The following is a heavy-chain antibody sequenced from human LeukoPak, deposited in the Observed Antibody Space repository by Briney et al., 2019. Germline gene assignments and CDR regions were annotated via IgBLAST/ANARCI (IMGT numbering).Heavy chain of an antibody. V-gene: IGHV3-30*02. J-gene: IGHJ4*02. CDR2: IRYDGSNK. CDR3: ARDFKDSSGYSDY. Sequence: PGGSLRLSCAASGFTFSSYGIHWVRQAPGKGLEWVAFIRYDGSNKYYADSVKGRFTISRDNSKNTLYLQMNSLRAEDTAVYYCARDFKDSSGYSDYWGQGTLVTVSS. D-gene: IGHD3-22*01. CDR1: GFTFSSYG.